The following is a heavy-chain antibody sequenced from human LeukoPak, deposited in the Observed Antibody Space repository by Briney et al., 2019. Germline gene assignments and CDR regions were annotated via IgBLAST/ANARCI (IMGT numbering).Heavy chain of an antibody. V-gene: IGHV3-30-3*01. CDR2: ISYDGSNK. J-gene: IGHJ4*02. D-gene: IGHD3-10*01. CDR3: AKVASMVRGVIQLDD. CDR1: GFTFSSYA. Sequence: PGGSLRLSCAASGFTFSSYAMHWVRQAPGKGLEWVAVISYDGSNKYYADSVKGRFTISRDNSKNTLYLQMNSLRAEDTAVYYCAKVASMVRGVIQLDDWGQGTLVTVSS.